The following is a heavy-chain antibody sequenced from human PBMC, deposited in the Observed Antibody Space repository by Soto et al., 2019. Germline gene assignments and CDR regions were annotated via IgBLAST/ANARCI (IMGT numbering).Heavy chain of an antibody. D-gene: IGHD3-22*01. J-gene: IGHJ4*02. CDR1: GFTFSSYG. V-gene: IGHV3-30*18. CDR3: AKGITMIVVDPMGFDY. CDR2: ISYDGSNK. Sequence: GGSLRLSCAASGFTFSSYGMHWVRQAPGKGLEWVAVISYDGSNKYYADSVKGRFTISRDNSKNTLYLQMNSLRAEDTAVYYCAKGITMIVVDPMGFDYWGQGTLVTVSS.